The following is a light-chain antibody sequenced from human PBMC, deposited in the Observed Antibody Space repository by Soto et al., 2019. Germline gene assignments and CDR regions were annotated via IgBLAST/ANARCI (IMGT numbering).Light chain of an antibody. J-gene: IGLJ1*01. CDR1: SSDIGTYKY. CDR3: CAYTSNITPFV. Sequence: QSVLTHPASVSGSPGQSITFSCTGTSSDIGTYKYVSWYQHHPGKAPKLMIYDVSNRPSGVSNRFSGSKSGNTASLTISGLQAEDEADYYCCAYTSNITPFVFGTGTKVTVL. V-gene: IGLV2-14*03. CDR2: DVS.